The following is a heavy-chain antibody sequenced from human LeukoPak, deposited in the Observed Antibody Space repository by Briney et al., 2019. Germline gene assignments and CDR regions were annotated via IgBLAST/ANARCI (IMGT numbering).Heavy chain of an antibody. CDR2: IYHSGST. Sequence: PSETLSLTCTVSGYSISSGYYWGWIRQPPGKGLEWIGSIYHSGSTYYNPSLKSRVTISVDTSKNQFSLKLSSVTAADTAVYYCARDRNGGNFDYWGQGTLVTVSS. CDR3: ARDRNGGNFDY. CDR1: GYSISSGYY. J-gene: IGHJ4*02. V-gene: IGHV4-38-2*02. D-gene: IGHD4-23*01.